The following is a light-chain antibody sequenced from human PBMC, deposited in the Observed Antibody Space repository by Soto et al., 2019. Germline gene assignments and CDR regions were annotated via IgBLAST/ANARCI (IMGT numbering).Light chain of an antibody. CDR2: DAS. CDR1: QDINNY. Sequence: DIQMTQSPSSLSASVGDRVTITCQASQDINNYLSWYQQKPRKAPKLLIYDASNLETGVPSRFSGSGSGTDFTFTINSLQPEDIATYYCHQYDNFIPTFGGGTKVEIK. CDR3: HQYDNFIPT. J-gene: IGKJ4*01. V-gene: IGKV1-33*01.